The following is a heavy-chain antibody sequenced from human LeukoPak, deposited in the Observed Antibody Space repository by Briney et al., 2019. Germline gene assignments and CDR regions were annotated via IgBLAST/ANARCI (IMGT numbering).Heavy chain of an antibody. J-gene: IGHJ4*02. CDR3: ARGITMVRGADL. Sequence: SETLSLTCAVYGGSFIGYYWSWIRQPPGKGLEWIEEINHSGSTNYNPSLKSRVTISVDTSTNQFSLKLSSVTAADTAVYFCARGITMVRGADLGGQGTLVTVSS. CDR1: GGSFIGYY. D-gene: IGHD3-10*01. V-gene: IGHV4-34*01. CDR2: INHSGST.